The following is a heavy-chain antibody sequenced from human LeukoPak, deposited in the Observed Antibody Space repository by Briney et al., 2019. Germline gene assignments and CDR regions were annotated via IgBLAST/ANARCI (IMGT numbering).Heavy chain of an antibody. J-gene: IGHJ4*02. CDR3: ARLLWGFGENYFDY. CDR2: IYYSGST. Sequence: SETLSLTCTVSGGSISSYYWGWIRQPPGKGLEWIGSIYYSGSTYYNPSLKSRVTISVDTSKNQFSLKLSSVTAADTAVYYCARLLWGFGENYFDYWGQGTLVTVSS. D-gene: IGHD3-10*01. CDR1: GGSISSYY. V-gene: IGHV4-39*01.